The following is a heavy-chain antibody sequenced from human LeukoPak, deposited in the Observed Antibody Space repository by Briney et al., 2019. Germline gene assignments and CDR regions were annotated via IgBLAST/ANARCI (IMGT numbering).Heavy chain of an antibody. D-gene: IGHD2-2*01. CDR1: GFTFSSYP. CDR2: ISATGGNT. CDR3: AKSRASSGVSPAGYDY. Sequence: GGSLRLSCAASGFTFSSYPMTWVRQAPGQGLEWVSSISATGGNTYHADSVKGRFTISRHISKNTLYLQMNSLRAEDTATYYCAKSRASSGVSPAGYDYWGQGTLVTVSS. J-gene: IGHJ4*02. V-gene: IGHV3-23*01.